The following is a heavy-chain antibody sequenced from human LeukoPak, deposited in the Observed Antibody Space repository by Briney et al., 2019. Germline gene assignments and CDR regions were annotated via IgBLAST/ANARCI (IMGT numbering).Heavy chain of an antibody. V-gene: IGHV3-21*06. D-gene: IGHD1-1*01. J-gene: IGHJ4*02. Sequence: PGGSLRLSCEGSGFTFSTFSLNWVRQAPGKGLEWVASISYSSTFLDYADSVKGRFTISRDNTQNSVYLEMNSLRDEDTAAYFCARGGDGHNSYLDFWGQGTLVTVSS. CDR1: GFTFSTFS. CDR2: ISYSSTFL. CDR3: ARGGDGHNSYLDF.